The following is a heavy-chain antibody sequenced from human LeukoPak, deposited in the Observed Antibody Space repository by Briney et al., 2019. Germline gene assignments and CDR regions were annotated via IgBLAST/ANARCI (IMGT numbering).Heavy chain of an antibody. D-gene: IGHD3-10*01. Sequence: ASVKVSCKASGYTFTIYYIHWVRQAPGQGLEWMGIINPSGGSTTYAQKFQGRVIMTGDTSTSTVYMELRSLRSEDTAVYYCARARGSGSYYGHDYYYYYYMDVWGQGTTVTVSS. CDR1: GYTFTIYY. V-gene: IGHV1-46*01. J-gene: IGHJ6*03. CDR2: INPSGGST. CDR3: ARARGSGSYYGHDYYYYYYMDV.